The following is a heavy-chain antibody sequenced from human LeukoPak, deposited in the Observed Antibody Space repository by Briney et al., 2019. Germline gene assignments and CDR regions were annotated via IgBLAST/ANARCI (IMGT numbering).Heavy chain of an antibody. CDR1: GGTFSSYA. V-gene: IGHV1-69*05. D-gene: IGHD4-23*01. CDR3: ARDADYGGNLGTWFDP. Sequence: ASVKVSCKASGGTFSSYAISWVRQAPGQGLEWMGGIIPIFGTANYAQKFQGRVTITTDESTSTAYMELSSLRSEDTTVYYCARDADYGGNLGTWFDPWGQGTLVTVSS. J-gene: IGHJ5*02. CDR2: IIPIFGTA.